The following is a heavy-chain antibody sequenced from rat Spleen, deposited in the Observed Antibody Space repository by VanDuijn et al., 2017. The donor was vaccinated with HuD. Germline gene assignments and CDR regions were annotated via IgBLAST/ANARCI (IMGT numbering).Heavy chain of an antibody. J-gene: IGHJ1*01. CDR3: ATSPYYWYFDF. V-gene: IGHV5-27*01. Sequence: EVQLLESDGGLVQPGRSLKLSCTASGFTFSDYYMAWVRQAPTKGLEWVASISPSGGSTYYRDSVKGRFTISRDHAKSTLYLQMDSLRSEDTATYYCATSPYYWYFDFWGPGTMVTVSS. CDR2: ISPSGGST. CDR1: GFTFSDYY.